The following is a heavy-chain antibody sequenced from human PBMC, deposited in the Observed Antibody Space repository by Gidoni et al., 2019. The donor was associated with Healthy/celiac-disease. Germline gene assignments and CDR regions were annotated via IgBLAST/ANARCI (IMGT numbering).Heavy chain of an antibody. Sequence: QVQLQESGPVLVKPSGTLSLTCAVSVGSIISSTLWSWVRQPPGKGLEWIGEIYHSGSTNYHPSLKSRVTIAVDKSKNQFSLKLSSVTAADTAVYYCARGGYYDFWSGYYLGGWDYWGQGTLVTVSS. D-gene: IGHD3-3*01. CDR2: IYHSGST. V-gene: IGHV4-4*02. CDR3: ARGGYYDFWSGYYLGGWDY. CDR1: VGSIISSTL. J-gene: IGHJ4*02.